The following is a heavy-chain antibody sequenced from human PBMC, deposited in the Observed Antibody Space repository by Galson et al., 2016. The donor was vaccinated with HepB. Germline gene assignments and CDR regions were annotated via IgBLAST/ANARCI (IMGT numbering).Heavy chain of an antibody. J-gene: IGHJ5*02. D-gene: IGHD2-2*02. V-gene: IGHV1-69*13. CDR3: ARYLLPAAIRWDWFDP. CDR1: GGTFNSYG. CDR2: IIPIFRTA. Sequence: SVKVSCKASGGTFNSYGISWVRQAPGQGLEWMGGIIPIFRTAKYAQKFQGRVTITADDSTSTAYMELSSLRSEDTAMYFCARYLLPAAIRWDWFDPWGQGTLVTVSS.